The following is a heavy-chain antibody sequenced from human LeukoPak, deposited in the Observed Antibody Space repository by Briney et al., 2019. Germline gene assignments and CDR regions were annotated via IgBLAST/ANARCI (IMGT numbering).Heavy chain of an antibody. J-gene: IGHJ4*02. Sequence: PGGSLRLSCAASGFTFSSYSMTWVRQAPGKGLEWVSSISSISSYIYYADSVKGRFTISRDNAKNSLYLQMNSLRAEDTAVYYCARAENYYDSSGYWGQGTLVTVSS. CDR3: ARAENYYDSSGY. CDR2: ISSISSYI. V-gene: IGHV3-21*01. D-gene: IGHD3-22*01. CDR1: GFTFSSYS.